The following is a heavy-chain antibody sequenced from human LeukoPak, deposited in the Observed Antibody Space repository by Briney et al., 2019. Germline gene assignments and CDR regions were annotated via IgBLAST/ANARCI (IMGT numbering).Heavy chain of an antibody. D-gene: IGHD3-16*01. Sequence: GGSLRLSCAASGFTFSSYWISWVRQAPGKGLEWVANIKQDGSEKYYVDSVKGRFTISRDNAKNSLYLQMNSLRAEDTAVYYCARDVGTFGGEAYYFDYWGQGTLVTVSS. J-gene: IGHJ4*02. CDR3: ARDVGTFGGEAYYFDY. CDR1: GFTFSSYW. CDR2: IKQDGSEK. V-gene: IGHV3-7*01.